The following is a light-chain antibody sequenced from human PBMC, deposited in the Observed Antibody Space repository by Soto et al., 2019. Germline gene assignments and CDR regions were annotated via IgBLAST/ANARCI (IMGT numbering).Light chain of an antibody. CDR1: HSVSTS. Sequence: EIVLTQSPATLSLSPGERATLSCRASHSVSTSLAWYQQKPGQAPRLLIYGASNRATGIPARFRGSVSGTDFALTIGSLEPEDFAVYYCQQRSTWPPFTFGPGTKVDMK. J-gene: IGKJ3*01. CDR2: GAS. V-gene: IGKV3-11*01. CDR3: QQRSTWPPFT.